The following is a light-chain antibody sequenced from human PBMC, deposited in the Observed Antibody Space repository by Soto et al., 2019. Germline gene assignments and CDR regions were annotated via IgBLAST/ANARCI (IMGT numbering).Light chain of an antibody. CDR3: QQRSNWPPAT. V-gene: IGKV3-11*01. Sequence: EIVLTQSQATLSLSAGERATLSCRASQSVSSYLAWYQQKPCQAPRLLIYDASNRATGIPARFSGSGSGTDFTLTISSLVPEDFAVYYCQQRSNWPPATFGQGTRLEIK. J-gene: IGKJ5*01. CDR2: DAS. CDR1: QSVSSY.